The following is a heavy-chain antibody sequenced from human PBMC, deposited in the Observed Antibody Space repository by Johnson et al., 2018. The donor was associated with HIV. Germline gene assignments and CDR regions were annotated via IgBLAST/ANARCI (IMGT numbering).Heavy chain of an antibody. Sequence: VQLVESGGGLVQPGGSLRLSCVVSGFAFGTYWMSWARQAPGKGLEGVANIKQDGSEKSYVDSGKGRFTISRDNAKNSLYLQMVSLRAEDTAVYYCVRKGDAFDIWGQGTMVTVSS. CDR1: GFAFGTYW. J-gene: IGHJ3*02. CDR2: IKQDGSEK. CDR3: VRKGDAFDI. V-gene: IGHV3-7*05.